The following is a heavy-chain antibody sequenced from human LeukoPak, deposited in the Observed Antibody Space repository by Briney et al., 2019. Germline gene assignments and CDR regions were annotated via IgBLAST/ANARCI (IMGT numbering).Heavy chain of an antibody. V-gene: IGHV3-48*03. CDR3: ARGSVVVTADK. CDR1: GFTFSSYE. CDR2: ISSSGSTI. Sequence: GGSLRLSCAASGFTFSSYEMNWVRQAPGKGLEWASYISSSGSTIYYADSVKGRFTISRDNAKNSLYLQMNSLRAEDTAVYYCARGSVVVTADKWGQGTLVTVSS. D-gene: IGHD2-21*02. J-gene: IGHJ4*02.